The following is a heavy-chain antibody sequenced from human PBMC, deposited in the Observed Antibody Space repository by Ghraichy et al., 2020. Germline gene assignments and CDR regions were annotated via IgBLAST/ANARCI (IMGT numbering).Heavy chain of an antibody. Sequence: ASVKVSCKASGYTFTSYGISWVRQAPGQGLEWMGWISAYNGNTNYAQKLQGRVTMTTDTSTSTAYMELRSLRSDDTAVYYCARDPGGPVAGWTPSDYYYGMDVWGQGTTVTVSS. CDR2: ISAYNGNT. J-gene: IGHJ6*02. CDR3: ARDPGGPVAGWTPSDYYYGMDV. CDR1: GYTFTSYG. V-gene: IGHV1-18*01. D-gene: IGHD6-19*01.